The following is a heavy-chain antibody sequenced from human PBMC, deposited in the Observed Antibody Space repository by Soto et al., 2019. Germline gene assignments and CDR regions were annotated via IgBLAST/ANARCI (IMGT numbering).Heavy chain of an antibody. Sequence: PGGSLRLSCAASGFTFSSYAMNWVRQAPGKGLEWVSVIGTSGGVTHYADSVKGRFTITRDSSKNTLYLQMNNLRVGDTAVYYCAKASSENWGLLDHWGRGTLVTVSS. V-gene: IGHV3-23*01. D-gene: IGHD3-16*01. J-gene: IGHJ4*02. CDR3: AKASSENWGLLDH. CDR1: GFTFSSYA. CDR2: IGTSGGVT.